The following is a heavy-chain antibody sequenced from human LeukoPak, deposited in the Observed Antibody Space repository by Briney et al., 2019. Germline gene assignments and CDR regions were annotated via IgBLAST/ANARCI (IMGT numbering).Heavy chain of an antibody. V-gene: IGHV3-66*01. CDR2: IYSGGST. CDR1: FHLHFTY. CDR3: TSSGGGTLAAGDF. Sequence: GGAPGLFWVGSWFHLHFTYMRLVRQNPGKGLELVSLIYSGGSTFYADSVKDRYIISRDNSENTLYLQMNNLGAEDTATYYCTSSGGGTLAAGDFWGQGILVAVSS. J-gene: IGHJ4*02. D-gene: IGHD3-10*01.